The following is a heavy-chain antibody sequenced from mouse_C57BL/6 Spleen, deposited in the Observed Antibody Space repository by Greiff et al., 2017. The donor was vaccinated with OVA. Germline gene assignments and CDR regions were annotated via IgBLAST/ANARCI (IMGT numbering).Heavy chain of an antibody. J-gene: IGHJ1*03. CDR3: ARERTTVVTYWYFDV. CDR1: GYSFTDYN. V-gene: IGHV1-39*01. CDR2: INPNYGTT. D-gene: IGHD1-1*01. Sequence: EVKLVESGPELVKPGASVKISCKASGYSFTDYNMNWVKQSNGKSLEWIGVINPNYGTTSYNQKFKGKATLTVDQSSSTAYMQLNSLTSEDSAVYYCARERTTVVTYWYFDVWGIGTTVTVSS.